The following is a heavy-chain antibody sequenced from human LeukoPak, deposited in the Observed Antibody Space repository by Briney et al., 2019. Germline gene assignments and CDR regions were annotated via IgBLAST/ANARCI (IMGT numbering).Heavy chain of an antibody. CDR1: GFTFSSYG. CDR3: AKARRCGAYFCFDY. CDR2: ISYDGSNK. Sequence: GGSLRLSCAASGFTFSSYGMHWVRQAPGKGLEWVAVISYDGSNKYYADSVKGRFTISRDNSKNTLYLQMNSLRAEDTAVYYCAKARRCGAYFCFDYWGQGTLVTVSS. D-gene: IGHD2/OR15-2a*01. J-gene: IGHJ4*02. V-gene: IGHV3-30*18.